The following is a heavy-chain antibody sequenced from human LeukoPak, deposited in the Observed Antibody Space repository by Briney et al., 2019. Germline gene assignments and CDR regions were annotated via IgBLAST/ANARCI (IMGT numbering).Heavy chain of an antibody. Sequence: AETLSLTCAVYGGSFSGYYWSWIRQPPGKGLEWMGEINHSGSTNYNPSLKRRVPISVDTSKHRFSLKLSSVTAADTAVYYCARGVGFRSRIAVAGPKYFDLWRRGTLVTVSS. CDR3: ARGVGFRSRIAVAGPKYFDL. CDR2: INHSGST. V-gene: IGHV4-34*01. J-gene: IGHJ2*01. CDR1: GGSFSGYY. D-gene: IGHD6-19*01.